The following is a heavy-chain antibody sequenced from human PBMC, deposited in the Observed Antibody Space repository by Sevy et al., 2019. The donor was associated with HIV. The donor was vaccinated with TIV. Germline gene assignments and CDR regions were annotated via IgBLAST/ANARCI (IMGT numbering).Heavy chain of an antibody. CDR1: GFTFSIFD. J-gene: IGHJ4*02. CDR2: IRGSSGSY. Sequence: GGSLRLSCAASGFTFSIFDLDWVRQAPGKGLEWVSYIRGSSGSYMPYYADSVKGRFTISRDNAKNSLCLQMNSLRDEDTAVYYCTRNRGYHTFDHWGQGTLVTVSS. CDR3: TRNRGYHTFDH. V-gene: IGHV3-48*02. D-gene: IGHD5-12*01.